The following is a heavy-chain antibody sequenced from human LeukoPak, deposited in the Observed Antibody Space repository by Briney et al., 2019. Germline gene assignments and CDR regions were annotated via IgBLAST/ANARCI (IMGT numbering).Heavy chain of an antibody. CDR3: VESTGWYHGFDV. CDR1: GGSISNPDYY. V-gene: IGHV4-39*01. CDR2: ASYRGSP. D-gene: IGHD6-19*01. J-gene: IGHJ3*01. Sequence: SETLSLTCTVFGGSISNPDYYWGWIRQPSGKGLEWIGSASYRGSPYYNPPLMSRVTMSVDTSKSQFSLELRSVSAADTAVYYCVESTGWYHGFDVWGPGTRVAVSS.